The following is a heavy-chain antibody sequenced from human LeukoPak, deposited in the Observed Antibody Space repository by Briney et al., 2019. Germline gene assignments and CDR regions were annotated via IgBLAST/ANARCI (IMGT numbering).Heavy chain of an antibody. CDR1: GFTFSSYA. V-gene: IGHV3-23*01. J-gene: IGHJ4*02. CDR2: ISGSGGST. D-gene: IGHD4-17*01. CDR3: AKPQTTVTTYQYFDY. Sequence: GGSLRLSCAASGFTFSSYAMSWVRQAPGKGLEWVSAISGSGGSTYYADSVKGRFTISRDNSKNTLSLQMNSLRAEDTAVYFCAKPQTTVTTYQYFDYWGQGTLVTVSP.